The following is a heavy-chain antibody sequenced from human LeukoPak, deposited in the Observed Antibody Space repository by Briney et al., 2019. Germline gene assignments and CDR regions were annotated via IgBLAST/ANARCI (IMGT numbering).Heavy chain of an antibody. CDR3: ARASTTVTTFFSRRSYYFDY. J-gene: IGHJ4*02. D-gene: IGHD4-17*01. CDR2: INPDGSEK. CDR1: GFTFSTSW. Sequence: GGSLRLSCAASGFTFSTSWMSWVRQAPGKGLEWVANINPDGSEKNYVDSAKGRFTISRDNAQNSLYLQMNSLRAEDTAVYYCARASTTVTTFFSRRSYYFDYWGQGTLVTVSS. V-gene: IGHV3-7*04.